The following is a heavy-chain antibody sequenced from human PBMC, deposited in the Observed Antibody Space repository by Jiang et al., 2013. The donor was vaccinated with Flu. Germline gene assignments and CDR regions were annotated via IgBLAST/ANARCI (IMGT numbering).Heavy chain of an antibody. CDR3: TTVQQPIHI. J-gene: IGHJ4*02. CDR2: IKSKTGGGTT. CDR1: GFTFTKAW. V-gene: IGHV3-15*01. D-gene: IGHD6-13*01. Sequence: QLVESGGGLVEPGGSLRLSCAGSGFTFTKAWMSWVRQAPGKGLEWVGRIKSKTGGGTTDYAAPVKGRFTISRDDSRNTLYLQMSSLKTEDTAVYYCTTVQQPIHIWGQGTLVTVSS.